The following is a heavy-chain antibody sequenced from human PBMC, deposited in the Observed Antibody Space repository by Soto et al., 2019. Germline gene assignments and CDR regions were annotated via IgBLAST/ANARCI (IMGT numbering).Heavy chain of an antibody. V-gene: IGHV3-74*01. D-gene: IGHD3-3*01. CDR2: INSDGSTT. Sequence: GGSLRLSCAVSGFTFSSHWMHWVRQAPGKGLMWVSRINSDGSTTNYADSVKGRFTISRDNAKKTLYLQMNSLRVDDTAVYYCARDSSPYYDFWSGFYTYFDYWGQGALVTVSS. J-gene: IGHJ4*02. CDR3: ARDSSPYYDFWSGFYTYFDY. CDR1: GFTFSSHW.